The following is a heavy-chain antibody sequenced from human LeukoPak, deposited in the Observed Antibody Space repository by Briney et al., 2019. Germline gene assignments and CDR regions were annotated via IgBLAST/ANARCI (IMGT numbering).Heavy chain of an antibody. D-gene: IGHD3-10*01. CDR2: IYSGGST. CDR1: GFTVSSNY. Sequence: PGGSRRLSCAAAGFTVSSNYMSWVRQAPGKGLEWVSVIYSGGSTYYADSVKGRFTISRDNSKNTLYLQMNSLRAEDTAVYYCAKDLYGSGSYYADYWGQGTLVTVSS. CDR3: AKDLYGSGSYYADY. J-gene: IGHJ4*02. V-gene: IGHV3-53*01.